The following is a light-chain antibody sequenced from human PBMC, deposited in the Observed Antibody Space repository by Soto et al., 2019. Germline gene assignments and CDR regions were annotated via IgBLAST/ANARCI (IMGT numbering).Light chain of an antibody. V-gene: IGKV3-20*01. Sequence: EIVLTQSPGTLSLSPGERATLSCRASQSVSSNYLAWYQQKPGQAPRLLIYGASTRATGIPERLSGGAAGTVFSLTMSRLEPEEFAVYYCQQFSAASTMYAFGQGTKLEIK. CDR2: GAS. J-gene: IGKJ2*01. CDR1: QSVSSNY. CDR3: QQFSAASTMYA.